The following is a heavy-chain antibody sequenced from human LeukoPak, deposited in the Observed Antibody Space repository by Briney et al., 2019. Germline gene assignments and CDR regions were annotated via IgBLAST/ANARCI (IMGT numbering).Heavy chain of an antibody. D-gene: IGHD2-21*02. V-gene: IGHV1-2*02. CDR3: ARDGDFAEYFQH. J-gene: IGHJ1*01. CDR1: GYTFTDYY. CDR2: INPNSGGT. Sequence: GASVKVSCKASGYTFTDYYMHRVRQAPGQGLEWMGWINPNSGGTNYAQKFQGRVTMTRDTSISTAYMELSRLRSDDTAVYYCARDGDFAEYFQHWGQGTLVTVSS.